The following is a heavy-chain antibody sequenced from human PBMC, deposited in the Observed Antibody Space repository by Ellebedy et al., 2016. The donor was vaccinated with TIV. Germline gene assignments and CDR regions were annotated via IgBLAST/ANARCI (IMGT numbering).Heavy chain of an antibody. CDR2: IVGSGA. J-gene: IGHJ4*02. CDR3: ARDPGIAEAGTVPPNLAFDL. V-gene: IGHV3-23*01. CDR1: GFTFSPYA. Sequence: PGESLKISCAASGFTFSPYAMAWVRQAPGKGLEWVSGIVGSGAEKYADSVKGRFTISRDNSKRTVDLQMRSVRADDTSVYHCARDPGIAEAGTVPPNLAFDLWGQGTLVTVSS. D-gene: IGHD6-19*01.